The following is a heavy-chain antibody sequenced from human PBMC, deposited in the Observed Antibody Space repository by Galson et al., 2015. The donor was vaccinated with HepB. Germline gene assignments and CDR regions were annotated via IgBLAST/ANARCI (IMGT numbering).Heavy chain of an antibody. V-gene: IGHV4-61*08. Sequence: LSLTCTVSGGSVSSGDYFWSWIRQPPGKALEWIAYIYYTGINNYYPSLKSRATISLDTSKNQVSLKLTSVTAADTAVYYCASIPSSAYAYRAFDIWGQGTMVTGSS. CDR1: GGSVSSGDYF. CDR3: ASIPSSAYAYRAFDI. CDR2: IYYTGIN. J-gene: IGHJ3*02. D-gene: IGHD3-22*01.